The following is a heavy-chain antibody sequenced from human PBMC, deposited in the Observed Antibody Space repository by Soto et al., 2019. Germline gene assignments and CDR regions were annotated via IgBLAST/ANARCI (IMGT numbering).Heavy chain of an antibody. CDR1: GFTFSSYE. V-gene: IGHV3-48*03. Sequence: LRLSCAASGFTFSSYEMNWVRQAPGKGLEWVSYISSSGSTIYYADSVKGRFTISRDNAKNSLYLQMNSLRAEDTAVYYCARDPSRADGMDVWGQGTTVTVSS. CDR2: ISSSGSTI. CDR3: ARDPSRADGMDV. J-gene: IGHJ6*02.